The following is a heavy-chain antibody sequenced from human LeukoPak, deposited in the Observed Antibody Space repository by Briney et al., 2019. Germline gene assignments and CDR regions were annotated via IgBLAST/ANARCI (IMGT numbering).Heavy chain of an antibody. CDR3: ARGPCTGGVCYNAFDI. D-gene: IGHD2-8*02. CDR1: GGTFSSYA. CDR2: IIPIFGTA. Sequence: GASVKVSCKASGGTFSSYAISWVRQAPGQVLEWMGGIIPIFGTANYAQKFQGRVTITADESTSTAYMELSSLRSEDTAVYYCARGPCTGGVCYNAFDIWGQGTMVTVSS. J-gene: IGHJ3*02. V-gene: IGHV1-69*13.